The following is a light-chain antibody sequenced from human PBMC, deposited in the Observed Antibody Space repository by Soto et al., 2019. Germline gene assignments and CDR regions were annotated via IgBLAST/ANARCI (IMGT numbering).Light chain of an antibody. Sequence: IPITQSPSSLSASVWDRVTLTCRTSRAINNYVNWYQHHPGRVPKLLISSASILQAGVPSRFSAGGSGTHFALTISNLQPEDVATYYCQQSYSTPPNFGQGTKVDIK. CDR2: SAS. CDR1: RAINNY. CDR3: QQSYSTPPN. J-gene: IGKJ2*01. V-gene: IGKV1-39*01.